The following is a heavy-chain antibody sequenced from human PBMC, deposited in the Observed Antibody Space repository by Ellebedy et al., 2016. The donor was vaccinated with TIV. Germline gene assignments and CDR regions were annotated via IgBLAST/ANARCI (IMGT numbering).Heavy chain of an antibody. CDR1: GGSISTYY. D-gene: IGHD6-19*01. CDR2: VYTSGST. Sequence: MPSETLSLTCTVSGGSISTYYWSWIRQPPGKGLEWIGFVYTSGSTSYNPSRKSRVTISVDTSKNQFSLKLSSVTAADTAVYYCARDSGSGWYYFDYWGQGTLVTVSS. J-gene: IGHJ4*02. CDR3: ARDSGSGWYYFDY. V-gene: IGHV4-59*01.